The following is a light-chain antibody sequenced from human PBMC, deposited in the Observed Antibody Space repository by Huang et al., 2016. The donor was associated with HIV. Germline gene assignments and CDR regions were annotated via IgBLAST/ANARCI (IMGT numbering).Light chain of an antibody. CDR1: ETVVRN. CDR2: GAS. CDR3: QQYNYWPQT. Sequence: EIVMTQSPATLSVSPGERATLSCRASETVVRNLAWYQQKPGQAPGLLIHGASTSATGIPARFSGSGSGTEFTLTISSLQSEDVAVYYCQQYNYWPQTFGPGTKVEIK. J-gene: IGKJ1*01. V-gene: IGKV3-15*01.